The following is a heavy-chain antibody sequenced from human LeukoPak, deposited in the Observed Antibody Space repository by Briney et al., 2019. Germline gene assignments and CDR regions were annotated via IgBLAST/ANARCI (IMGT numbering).Heavy chain of an antibody. CDR2: INPNSGGT. D-gene: IGHD6-19*01. CDR1: GYTFTGYY. Sequence: ASVKVSCKASGYTFTGYYMHWVRQAPGQGLEWMGWINPNSGGTNYAQKFQGRVTMTRDTAISTAYMELSRLRSDDTAVYYCARWYSSGWYQGLFDYWGQGTLVTVSS. V-gene: IGHV1-2*02. J-gene: IGHJ4*02. CDR3: ARWYSSGWYQGLFDY.